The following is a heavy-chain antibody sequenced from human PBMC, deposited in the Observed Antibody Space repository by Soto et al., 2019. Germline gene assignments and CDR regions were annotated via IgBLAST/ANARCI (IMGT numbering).Heavy chain of an antibody. CDR3: AKAAPIVGSPRFYFDS. CDR2: ISASGGDT. CDR1: GFTFTNYA. J-gene: IGHJ4*02. V-gene: IGHV3-23*01. D-gene: IGHD1-26*01. Sequence: PGGSLRLSCAASGFTFTNYAMNWVRQAPGKGLEGVAVISASGGDTWYADSVKGRFTISRDNAKSTLFLHMNNLRADDTAVYYCAKAAPIVGSPRFYFDSWGKGALVTVSS.